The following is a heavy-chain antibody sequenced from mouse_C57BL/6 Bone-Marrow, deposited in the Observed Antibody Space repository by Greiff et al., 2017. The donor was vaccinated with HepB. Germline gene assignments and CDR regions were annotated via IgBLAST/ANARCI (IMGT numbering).Heavy chain of an antibody. CDR2: INPSSGYT. Sequence: VQLQQSGAELVKPGASVKLSCKASGYTFTSYWMHWVKRRPGQGLEWIGYINPSSGYTKYNQKFKDKATLTADKSSSTAYMQLSSLTYEDSAVYDCARDDGYYGGAMDYWGQGTSVTVSS. CDR3: ARDDGYYGGAMDY. V-gene: IGHV1-7*01. CDR1: GYTFTSYW. D-gene: IGHD2-3*01. J-gene: IGHJ4*01.